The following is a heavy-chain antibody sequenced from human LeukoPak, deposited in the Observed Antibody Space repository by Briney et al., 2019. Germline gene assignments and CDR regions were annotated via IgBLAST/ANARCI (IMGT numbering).Heavy chain of an antibody. J-gene: IGHJ4*02. CDR1: GDSFSSGSYF. CDR3: ARLDSNGPNDY. D-gene: IGHD6-19*01. Sequence: SETLSLTCTVSGDSFSSGSYFWGWIRQPPGKGLEWIGSIRYSGSTYYNPSLKSRLTISVDTSKNQFSLKLSSVTAADTAVYYCARLDSNGPNDYWGRGTLVTVSS. V-gene: IGHV4-39*01. CDR2: IRYSGST.